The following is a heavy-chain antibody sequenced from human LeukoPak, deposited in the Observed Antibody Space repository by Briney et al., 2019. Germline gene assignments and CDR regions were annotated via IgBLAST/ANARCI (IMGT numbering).Heavy chain of an antibody. CDR1: GFTFSSYS. Sequence: GGSLRLSCAASGFTFSSYSMNWVRQAPGKGLEWVSSISSSSSYIYYADSVKGRFTISRDNAKNSLYLQMNSLRAEDTAVYYCAREGSHDFWSGYYTFYYYMDVWGKGTTVTVSS. D-gene: IGHD3-3*01. J-gene: IGHJ6*03. V-gene: IGHV3-21*01. CDR2: ISSSSSYI. CDR3: AREGSHDFWSGYYTFYYYMDV.